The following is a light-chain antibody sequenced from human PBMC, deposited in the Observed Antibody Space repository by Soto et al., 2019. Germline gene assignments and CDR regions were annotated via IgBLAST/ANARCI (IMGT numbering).Light chain of an antibody. J-gene: IGKJ1*01. CDR2: DAS. CDR1: QSIGRW. Sequence: DIQMTQSASSLSVSLGDRVTITWGASQSIGRWLAWYQQKPGKAPKLLIYDASSLESGVPSRFSGSGSGTEFTLTISSLQPDDFATYYCQQYNTYSPERTFGQGTKVDI. CDR3: QQYNTYSPERT. V-gene: IGKV1-5*01.